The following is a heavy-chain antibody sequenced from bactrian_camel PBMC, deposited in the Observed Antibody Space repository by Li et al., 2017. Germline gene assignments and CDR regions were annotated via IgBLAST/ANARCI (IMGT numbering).Heavy chain of an antibody. V-gene: IGHV3S53*01. Sequence: HVQLVESGGGSVQAGGSLRLSCGYTCNEGDMAWFRQAPGKEREGVAAIDRTGSPDYADSVRGRFTISQDNAKNTVYLQMNSLRPEDTAMYYCASGPWGYCTRTKWEGGMNNWGKGTQVTVS. CDR1: YTCNEGD. D-gene: IGHD1*01. CDR2: IDRTGSP. J-gene: IGHJ7*01.